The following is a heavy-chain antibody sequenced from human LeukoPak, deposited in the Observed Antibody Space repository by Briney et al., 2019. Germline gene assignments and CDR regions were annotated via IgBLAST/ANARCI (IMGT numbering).Heavy chain of an antibody. V-gene: IGHV3-21*05. CDR2: ISTSASSI. CDR3: ARDSEVATRPLDV. Sequence: GGSLRLSCAASGFTFSLFSMNWVRQAPGKGLEWVSYISTSASSIYYADSVKGRFTISRDNAKNSLYLQMNSLRAEDTAVYYCARDSEVATRPLDVWGQGTTVTVSS. CDR1: GFTFSLFS. D-gene: IGHD5-12*01. J-gene: IGHJ6*02.